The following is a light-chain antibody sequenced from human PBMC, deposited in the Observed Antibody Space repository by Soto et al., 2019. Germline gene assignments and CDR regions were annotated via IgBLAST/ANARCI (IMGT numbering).Light chain of an antibody. Sequence: EIVLTQSPGTLSLSPGERATLSCRASQSVSSTYLAWYQQKPGQAPRLPIYGASSRATGIPDRFSGSGSGTDFTLTITRLEPEDFAVYYCQQHGSSPWMFGQGTKVDIK. V-gene: IGKV3-20*01. CDR1: QSVSSTY. CDR2: GAS. J-gene: IGKJ1*01. CDR3: QQHGSSPWM.